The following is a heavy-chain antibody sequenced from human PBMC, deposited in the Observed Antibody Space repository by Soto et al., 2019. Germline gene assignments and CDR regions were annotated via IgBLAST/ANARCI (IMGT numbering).Heavy chain of an antibody. J-gene: IGHJ1*01. D-gene: IGHD2-2*01. CDR2: MRSDGSNK. V-gene: IGHV3-33*08. CDR3: ARAHISSEISMPQTFHH. Sequence: GGSLRLSCAASGFTFSSYAMYWVRQGPGKGLEWVALMRSDGSNKYYVDSVKGRFTISRDNSKNMLFLQMDSLRAEDTAVYYCARAHISSEISMPQTFHHWGPGTLVTVSS. CDR1: GFTFSSYA.